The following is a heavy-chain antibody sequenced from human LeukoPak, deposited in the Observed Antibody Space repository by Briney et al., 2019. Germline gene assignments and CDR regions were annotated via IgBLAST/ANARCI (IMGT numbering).Heavy chain of an antibody. Sequence: GGSLRLSCAASGFTFTTYAMSWVRQAPGKGLEWVSGISGSGGSTYYAASVKGRFTISRDNSKNTLFRQMNSLRAEDTALYYWAKDAYYYGSGGGAFDIWGQGTMVTVSS. CDR2: ISGSGGST. CDR3: AKDAYYYGSGGGAFDI. J-gene: IGHJ3*02. V-gene: IGHV3-23*01. CDR1: GFTFTTYA. D-gene: IGHD3-10*01.